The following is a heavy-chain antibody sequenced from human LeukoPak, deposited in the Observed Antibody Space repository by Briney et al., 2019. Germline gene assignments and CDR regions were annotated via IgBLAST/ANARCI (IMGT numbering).Heavy chain of an antibody. J-gene: IGHJ4*02. CDR2: INSDGSST. V-gene: IGHV3-74*01. CDR3: ARDTAYYDSSGYYHSPGY. D-gene: IGHD3-22*01. Sequence: GGSLRLSCAASGFTFSSYWMHWVRQAPGKGLVWVPRINSDGSSTSYADSVKGRFTISRDNAKNTLYLQMNSLRAEDTAVYYCARDTAYYDSSGYYHSPGYWGQGTLVTVSS. CDR1: GFTFSSYW.